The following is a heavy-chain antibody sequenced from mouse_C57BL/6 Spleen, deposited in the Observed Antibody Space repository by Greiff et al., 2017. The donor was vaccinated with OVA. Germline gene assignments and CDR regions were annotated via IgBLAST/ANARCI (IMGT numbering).Heavy chain of an antibody. V-gene: IGHV6-3*01. Sequence: EVKLVESGGGLVQPGGSMKLSCVASGFTFSNYWMNWVRQSPEKGLEWVAQIRLRSDNYATHYAESVKGRFTISRDDSKSSVYLQMNNLRAEDTGIYYCTRNEGAMDYWGQGTSVTVSS. CDR2: IRLRSDNYAT. CDR3: TRNEGAMDY. D-gene: IGHD2-1*01. CDR1: GFTFSNYW. J-gene: IGHJ4*01.